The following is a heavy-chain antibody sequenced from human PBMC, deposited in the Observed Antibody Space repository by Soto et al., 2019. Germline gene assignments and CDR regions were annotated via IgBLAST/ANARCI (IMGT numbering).Heavy chain of an antibody. CDR2: INHSGST. Sequence: SETLSLTCAVYGGSFSGYYWSWIRQPPGKGLEWIGEINHSGSTNYNPSLKSRVTISVDTSKNQFSLKLSSVTAADTAVYYCAIGDRKYYYDSSGYHWGQGTLVTVS. D-gene: IGHD3-22*01. J-gene: IGHJ4*02. CDR3: AIGDRKYYYDSSGYH. CDR1: GGSFSGYY. V-gene: IGHV4-34*01.